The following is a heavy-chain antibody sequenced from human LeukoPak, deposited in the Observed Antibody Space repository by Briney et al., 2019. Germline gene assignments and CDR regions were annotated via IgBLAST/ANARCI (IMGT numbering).Heavy chain of an antibody. V-gene: IGHV3-66*01. CDR2: IYPNCNT. CDR1: GFTVSSNY. Sequence: GGSLRLSCAASGFTVSSNYMNWVRQAPAKGLEWVSMIYPNCNTFYTDSVKGRFTISRDNSKNTLHLQMNSLRAEDTAVYYCARSLISHGHPLWFDPWGQGTLVTVSS. J-gene: IGHJ5*02. CDR3: ARSLISHGHPLWFDP. D-gene: IGHD2/OR15-2a*01.